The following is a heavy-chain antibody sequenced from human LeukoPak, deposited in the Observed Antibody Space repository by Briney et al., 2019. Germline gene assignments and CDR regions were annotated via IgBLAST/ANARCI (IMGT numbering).Heavy chain of an antibody. CDR3: AANPCTNGVCYEFDY. J-gene: IGHJ4*02. CDR1: GFTFTSSA. D-gene: IGHD2-8*01. Sequence: TSVKVSCTASGFTFTSSAMQWVRQARGQRLEWIGWIVVCSGNTNYAQKFQERVTITMDMSTSTAYMELSSLRSEDTAVYYCAANPCTNGVCYEFDYWGQGTLVTVSS. V-gene: IGHV1-58*02. CDR2: IVVCSGNT.